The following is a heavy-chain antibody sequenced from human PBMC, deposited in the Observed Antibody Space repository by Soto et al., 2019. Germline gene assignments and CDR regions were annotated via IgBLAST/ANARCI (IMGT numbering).Heavy chain of an antibody. J-gene: IGHJ4*02. V-gene: IGHV1-69*13. CDR3: ESCRKMRGLQLTSHFDD. Sequence: SVKGSCTASGGTFSSYAISWVRQAPGQGLEWMGGIIPIFGTANYAQKFQGRVTITADESTSTAYMELSSLRSEDTAVYYCESCRKMRGLQLTSHFDDSSQGTLVNVAS. D-gene: IGHD5-12*01. CDR2: IIPIFGTA. CDR1: GGTFSSYA.